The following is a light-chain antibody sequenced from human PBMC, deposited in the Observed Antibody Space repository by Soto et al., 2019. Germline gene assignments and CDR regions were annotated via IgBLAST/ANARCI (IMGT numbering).Light chain of an antibody. CDR3: QQCKDWPLT. J-gene: IGKJ4*01. CDR1: QSASIN. Sequence: EIVMTQSPATLSVSPGKRATLSCRASQSASINLAWFQQKPGQAPRLLIYGASTRATGIPARFSGSGSGTEFTLTISSLPSEDFAVYYCQQCKDWPLTFGGGTKVEIK. V-gene: IGKV3-15*01. CDR2: GAS.